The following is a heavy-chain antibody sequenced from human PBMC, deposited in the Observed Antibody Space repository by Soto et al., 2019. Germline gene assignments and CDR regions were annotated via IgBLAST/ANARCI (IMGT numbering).Heavy chain of an antibody. D-gene: IGHD3-10*02. J-gene: IGHJ3*01. CDR3: AKGKSSNYVSHAFDV. Sequence: EEQLVESGGGLVQPGGSLRLSCAASGFNFNTYAMSWVRQAPGKGLEWVSGISGGGGSIHYVDSVKGRFTISRDNSKNTLYLQMNSLRGEDTAVYYCAKGKSSNYVSHAFDVWGQGTMVTVSS. CDR1: GFNFNTYA. CDR2: ISGGGGSI. V-gene: IGHV3-23*04.